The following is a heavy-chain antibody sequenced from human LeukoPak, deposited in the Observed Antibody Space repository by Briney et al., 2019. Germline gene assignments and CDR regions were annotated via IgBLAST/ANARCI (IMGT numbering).Heavy chain of an antibody. J-gene: IGHJ5*02. Sequence: ASVKVSCKASGYTFTGYYMHWVRQAPGQGLEWMGWINPNSGGTNYAQKFQGRVTMTRDTSTSTAYMELSRLRSDDTAVYYCAREKSIAVAGTRLGFDPWGQGTLVTVSS. CDR2: INPNSGGT. CDR3: AREKSIAVAGTRLGFDP. V-gene: IGHV1-2*02. D-gene: IGHD6-19*01. CDR1: GYTFTGYY.